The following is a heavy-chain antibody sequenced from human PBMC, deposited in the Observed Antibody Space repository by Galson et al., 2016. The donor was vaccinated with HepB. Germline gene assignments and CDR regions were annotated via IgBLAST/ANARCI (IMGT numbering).Heavy chain of an antibody. CDR3: VKDVVGPIFGAVSNLDY. CDR2: IGSDGTTT. Sequence: SLRLSCAASGFTFSNYAMHWVRQAPETGLEYASAIGSDGTTTYYSDSFRGRFTISRDNSKSTLYLQMNSLRADDTAVYYCVKDVVGPIFGAVSNLDYWGQGTLVTVSS. CDR1: GFTFSNYA. D-gene: IGHD3-3*01. V-gene: IGHV3-64D*06. J-gene: IGHJ4*02.